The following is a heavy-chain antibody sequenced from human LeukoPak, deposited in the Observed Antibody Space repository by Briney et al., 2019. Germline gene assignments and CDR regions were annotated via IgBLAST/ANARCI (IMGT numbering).Heavy chain of an antibody. J-gene: IGHJ6*02. D-gene: IGHD6-13*01. Sequence: GASVKVSCKASGYTFTSYGISWVRQALGQGLERMGWISAYNGNTNYAQKLQGRVTITRDTSASTAYMELSSLRSEDTAVYYCAREEAAAADYGMDVWGQGTTVTVSS. V-gene: IGHV1-18*01. CDR3: AREEAAAADYGMDV. CDR1: GYTFTSYG. CDR2: ISAYNGNT.